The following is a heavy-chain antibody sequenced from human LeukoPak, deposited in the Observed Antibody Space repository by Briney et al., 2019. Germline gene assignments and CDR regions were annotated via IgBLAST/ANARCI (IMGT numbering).Heavy chain of an antibody. Sequence: GASVKVSCKASGGTFSSYAISWVRQAPGQGLEWMGRIIPILGIANYAQKFQGRVTITADKSTSTAYMELSSLRSGDTAVYYCARKSSDTVAGTFVGDWFDPWGQGTLVTVSS. J-gene: IGHJ5*02. V-gene: IGHV1-69*04. CDR1: GGTFSSYA. D-gene: IGHD6-19*01. CDR2: IIPILGIA. CDR3: ARKSSDTVAGTFVGDWFDP.